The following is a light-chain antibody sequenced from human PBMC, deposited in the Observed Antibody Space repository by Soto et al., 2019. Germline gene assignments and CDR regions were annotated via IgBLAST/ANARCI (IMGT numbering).Light chain of an antibody. CDR1: QSVGGNY. V-gene: IGKV3-20*01. J-gene: IGKJ4*01. Sequence: EIVLTQSPGTLSLSPGERATLSCRASQSVGGNYLAWFQQKPGQTPRVLFYGASSRATGIPDRFSGSGSGTDFTLTISRLEPEDFAVYYCQQYGSSPSLTFGGGTKVDIK. CDR3: QQYGSSPSLT. CDR2: GAS.